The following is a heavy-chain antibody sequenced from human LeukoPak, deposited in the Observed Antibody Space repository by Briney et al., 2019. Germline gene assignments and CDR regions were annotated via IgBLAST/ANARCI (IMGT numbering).Heavy chain of an antibody. CDR2: INHSGST. V-gene: IGHV4-34*01. D-gene: IGHD5-12*01. CDR3: ARGRPPSGYDFSY. CDR1: GGSFSGYY. J-gene: IGHJ4*01. Sequence: PSETLSLTCAVYGGSFSGYYWSWIRQPPGKGLEWIGEINHSGSTNYNPSLKSRVTISVDTSKNQCFLKLSAVNPGDPAVYSGARGRPPSGYDFSYWGHRTLVTVSS.